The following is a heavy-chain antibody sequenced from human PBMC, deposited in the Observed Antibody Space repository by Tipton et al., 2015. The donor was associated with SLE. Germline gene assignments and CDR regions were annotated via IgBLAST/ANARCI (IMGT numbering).Heavy chain of an antibody. D-gene: IGHD6-6*01. V-gene: IGHV4-61*01. J-gene: IGHJ4*02. CDR2: IYYSGST. Sequence: TLSLTCTVSGGSISSSSYYWGWIRQPPGKGLEWIGYIYYSGSTNYNPSLKSRVTISVDTSKNQFSLKLSSVTAADTAVYYCARDLAARGGHYFADWGQGTLVTVSS. CDR1: GGSISSSSYY. CDR3: ARDLAARGGHYFAD.